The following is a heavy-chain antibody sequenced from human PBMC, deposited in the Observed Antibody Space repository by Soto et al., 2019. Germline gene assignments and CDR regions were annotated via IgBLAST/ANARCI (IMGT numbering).Heavy chain of an antibody. CDR1: GGTFNNFA. CDR3: ATATISPVSATLYHYGMDV. V-gene: IGHV1-69*01. J-gene: IGHJ6*02. CDR2: NMPVFHTT. Sequence: QVQLVQSGDEVKKPGSSVKVSCQASGGTFNNFAFTWVRQAPGQRLEWLGGNMPVFHTTNISQTFQDRITVTADDFTTTVYMEMTSLRYDDTAVYYCATATISPVSATLYHYGMDVWGQGTTVTVSS. D-gene: IGHD6-25*01.